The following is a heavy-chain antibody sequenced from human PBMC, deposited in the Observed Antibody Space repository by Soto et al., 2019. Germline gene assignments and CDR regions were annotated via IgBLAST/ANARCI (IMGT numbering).Heavy chain of an antibody. J-gene: IGHJ5*02. CDR3: ATGIAVAFDH. V-gene: IGHV1-69*01. CDR1: GGTFNDNV. Sequence: QVRLVQSGAEVKKPGSSVTVTCKASGGTFNDNVISWVRQAPGQGLEWMGGIPPILGTATPNYARKFQARVTITADESSTTAYMELGSLTSADTALYYCATGIAVAFDHWGQGTLVTVSS. D-gene: IGHD6-19*01. CDR2: IPPILGTATP.